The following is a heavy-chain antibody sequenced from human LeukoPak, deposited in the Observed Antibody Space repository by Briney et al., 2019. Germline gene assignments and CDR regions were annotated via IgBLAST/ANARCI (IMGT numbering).Heavy chain of an antibody. CDR3: ARGYSERVIAAAGTSDY. CDR2: MNPNSGNT. D-gene: IGHD6-13*01. Sequence: ASVKVSCKASGYTFTSYDINWVRQATGQGLEWMGWMNPNSGNTGYAQKFQGRVTMTRNTSISTAYMELSSLRSEDTAVHYCARGYSERVIAAAGTSDYWGQGTLVSVSS. J-gene: IGHJ4*02. V-gene: IGHV1-8*01. CDR1: GYTFTSYD.